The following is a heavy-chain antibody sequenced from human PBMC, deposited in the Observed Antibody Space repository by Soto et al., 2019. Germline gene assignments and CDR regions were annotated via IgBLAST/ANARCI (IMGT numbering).Heavy chain of an antibody. Sequence: SQTLSLTCALSGDSVSSNSAAWNWIRQSPSRGLEWLGRTYYRSKWYNDYAVSVKSRITINPDTSKNQFSLPPNSLTPEDTAVVYCARGLTYYAAVSPSHGMDVWGQGTMVTVSS. CDR1: GDSVSSNSAA. V-gene: IGHV6-1*01. CDR3: ARGLTYYAAVSPSHGMDV. J-gene: IGHJ6*02. D-gene: IGHD3-10*01. CDR2: TYYRSKWYN.